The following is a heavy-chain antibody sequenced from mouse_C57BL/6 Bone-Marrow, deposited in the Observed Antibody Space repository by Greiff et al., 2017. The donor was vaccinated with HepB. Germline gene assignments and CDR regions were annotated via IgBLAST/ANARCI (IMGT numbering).Heavy chain of an antibody. V-gene: IGHV1-81*01. CDR2: IYPRSGNT. CDR3: ARKDYYGSSLDY. D-gene: IGHD1-1*01. Sequence: VQLQESGAELARPGASVKLSCKASGYTFTSYGISWVKQRTGQGLEWIGEIYPRSGNTYYNEKFKGKATLTADKSSSTAYMELRSLTSEDSAVYFCARKDYYGSSLDYWGQGTTLTVSS. CDR1: GYTFTSYG. J-gene: IGHJ2*01.